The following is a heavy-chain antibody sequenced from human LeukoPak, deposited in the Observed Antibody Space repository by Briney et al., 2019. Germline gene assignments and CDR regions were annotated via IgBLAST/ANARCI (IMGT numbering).Heavy chain of an antibody. CDR1: GFTFSGSA. CDR3: ARDGRFLEWLYSPALDY. Sequence: GGSLRLSCAASGFTFSGSAMHWVRQASGKGLEWVGRIRSKANSYATAYAASVKGRFTISRDDSKNTAYLQMNSLKTEDTAVYYCARDGRFLEWLYSPALDYWGQGTLVTVSS. J-gene: IGHJ4*02. D-gene: IGHD3-3*01. V-gene: IGHV3-73*01. CDR2: IRSKANSYAT.